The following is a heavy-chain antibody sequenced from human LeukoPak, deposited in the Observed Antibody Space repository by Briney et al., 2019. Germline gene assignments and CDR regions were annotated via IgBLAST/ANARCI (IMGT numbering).Heavy chain of an antibody. CDR3: ARQWKY. D-gene: IGHD1-1*01. CDR1: GASISSSTYY. Sequence: SETLSLTCTVSGASISSSTYYWGWIRQPPGKGLEWIGCIYYSGNTYYNPSLQSRVTISVDTSKNQFSLKLTSVTAADTAVYYCARQWKYWGQGTLVTVSS. J-gene: IGHJ4*02. V-gene: IGHV4-39*01. CDR2: IYYSGNT.